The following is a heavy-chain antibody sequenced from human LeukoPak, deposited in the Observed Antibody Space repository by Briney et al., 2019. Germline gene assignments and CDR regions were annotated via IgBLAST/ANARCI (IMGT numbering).Heavy chain of an antibody. D-gene: IGHD1-1*01. CDR3: AKWHERQLAFDS. J-gene: IGHJ4*02. Sequence: GASVKVSCKASGYTFTSYYMHWVRQAPGQGLEWMGIINPSGGSTSYAQKFQGRVTMTRDTSTSTVYMELSSLRSEDTAVYYCAKWHERQLAFDSWGQGTLVTVSS. CDR1: GYTFTSYY. CDR2: INPSGGST. V-gene: IGHV1-46*01.